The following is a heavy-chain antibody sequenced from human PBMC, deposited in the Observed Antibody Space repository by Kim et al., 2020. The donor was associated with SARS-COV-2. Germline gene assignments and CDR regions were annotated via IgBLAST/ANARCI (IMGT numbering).Heavy chain of an antibody. CDR1: GGSISSGGYY. V-gene: IGHV4-31*03. Sequence: SETLSLTCTVSGGSISSGGYYWSWIRQHPGKGLEWIGYIYYSGSTYYNPSLKSRVTISVDTSKNQFSLKLSSVTAADTAVYYCAREGLLLGAFDIWGQGTMVTVSS. J-gene: IGHJ3*02. CDR3: AREGLLLGAFDI. D-gene: IGHD3-22*01. CDR2: IYYSGST.